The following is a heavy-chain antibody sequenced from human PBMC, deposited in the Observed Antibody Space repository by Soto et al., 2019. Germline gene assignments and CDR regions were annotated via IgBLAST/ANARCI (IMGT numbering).Heavy chain of an antibody. Sequence: GGSLRLCCAASGFAFSIYGMKIVSHALGMGLEWVPYISTSTSTIYYADSVKGRFTISRDNAKNTLYLQMNSLRDEDTAVYFCARDGQARTAYSSDYYHFSSMDVWGQGTTVTVSS. V-gene: IGHV3-48*02. J-gene: IGHJ6*02. CDR2: ISTSTSTI. CDR1: GFAFSIYG. CDR3: ARDGQARTAYSSDYYHFSSMDV. D-gene: IGHD3-9*01.